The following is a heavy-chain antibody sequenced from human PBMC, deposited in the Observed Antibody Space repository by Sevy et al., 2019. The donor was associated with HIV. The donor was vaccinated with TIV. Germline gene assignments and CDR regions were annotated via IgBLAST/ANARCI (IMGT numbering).Heavy chain of an antibody. D-gene: IGHD3-22*01. V-gene: IGHV1-24*01. CDR1: GYTLSELS. Sequence: ASVKDSCKVFGYTLSELSMHWVRQTPGKGLEWMGSFDPEDGETIYAQKFQGRVAMTEDTSTDTAYMELRSLRSEDTAVFYCAITKDYYDNSGYPFDYWGQGTLVTVSS. J-gene: IGHJ4*02. CDR2: FDPEDGET. CDR3: AITKDYYDNSGYPFDY.